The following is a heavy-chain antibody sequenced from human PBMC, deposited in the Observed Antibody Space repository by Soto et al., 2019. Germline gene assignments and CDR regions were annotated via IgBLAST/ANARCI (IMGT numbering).Heavy chain of an antibody. CDR3: AREGGLYCSGGSCWKPDY. D-gene: IGHD2-15*01. Sequence: QVQLVQSGAEVKKPGASVKVSCKASGYPFTSYGISWVRQAPGQGLEWMGWISAYNGNTNYAQKLQGRVTMTTDTSTSTAYMGLRSLRSDDRAVYYCAREGGLYCSGGSCWKPDYWGQGTLVTVSS. CDR2: ISAYNGNT. V-gene: IGHV1-18*01. CDR1: GYPFTSYG. J-gene: IGHJ4*02.